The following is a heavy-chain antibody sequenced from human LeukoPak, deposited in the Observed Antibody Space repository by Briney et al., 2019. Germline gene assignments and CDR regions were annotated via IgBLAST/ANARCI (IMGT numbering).Heavy chain of an antibody. J-gene: IGHJ6*03. Sequence: GESLKISCKGFGYSFTSYWIGWVRQMPGKGLEWVGIIYPGDCDTRYSTSFQGQVTISADESISIAYLQWSSLKASDTAMYYCARQVEYSSSSGGYYYYYYMDVWGKGTTVTVSS. V-gene: IGHV5-51*01. CDR1: GYSFTSYW. CDR2: IYPGDCDT. D-gene: IGHD6-6*01. CDR3: ARQVEYSSSSGGYYYYYYMDV.